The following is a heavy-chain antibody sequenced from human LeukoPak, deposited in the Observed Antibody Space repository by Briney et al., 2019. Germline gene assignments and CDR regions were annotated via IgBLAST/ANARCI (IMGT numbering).Heavy chain of an antibody. Sequence: GGSLRLSCAASGFSISNDGMNWVRQAPGKGLEWVARVKSRSAGETTDYAAPVKGRFTISRDDSKNTLYLQMNSLKTEDTAVYYCTLIQGWGSGSYYRDFWGQGTLVTVSS. CDR2: VKSRSAGETT. CDR1: GFSISNDG. CDR3: TLIQGWGSGSYYRDF. V-gene: IGHV3-15*01. D-gene: IGHD3-10*01. J-gene: IGHJ4*02.